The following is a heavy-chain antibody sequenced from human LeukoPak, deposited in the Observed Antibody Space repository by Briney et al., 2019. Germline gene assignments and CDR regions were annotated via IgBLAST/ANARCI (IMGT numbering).Heavy chain of an antibody. CDR1: GYTFTSYG. CDR3: ARERGYSYGYGGTDY. Sequence: GASVKVSCKASGYTFTSYGISWVRQAPGQGLEWMGWISGYNGKTKYAQKLQGRVTMTTDTSTSTAYMELRSLRSDDTAVYYCARERGYSYGYGGTDYWGQGTLVTVSS. J-gene: IGHJ4*02. D-gene: IGHD5-18*01. V-gene: IGHV1-18*01. CDR2: ISGYNGKT.